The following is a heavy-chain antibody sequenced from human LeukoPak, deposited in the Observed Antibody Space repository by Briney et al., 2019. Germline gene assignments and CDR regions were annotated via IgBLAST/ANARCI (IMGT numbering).Heavy chain of an antibody. CDR3: ARETPRRGETRDGYR. V-gene: IGHV3-7*01. Sequence: PGGSLRLSCATSGFTLGSYWMSWVRQAPGKGLEWVANIKEDGSEISYVDSVKGRFTISRDNPKNLLFLQINSLRVEDTAVYYCARETPRRGETRDGYRWGQGTVVTVSS. CDR2: IKEDGSEI. D-gene: IGHD5-24*01. CDR1: GFTLGSYW. J-gene: IGHJ4*02.